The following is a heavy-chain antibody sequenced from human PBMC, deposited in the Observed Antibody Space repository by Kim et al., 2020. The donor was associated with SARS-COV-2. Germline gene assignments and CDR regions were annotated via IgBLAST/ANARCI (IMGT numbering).Heavy chain of an antibody. D-gene: IGHD2-21*01. CDR1: GFTFSSYG. J-gene: IGHJ6*02. Sequence: GGSLRLSCAASGFTFSSYGMHWVRQAPGKGLEWVAVIWYDGSNKYYADSVKGRFTISRDNSKNTLYLQMNSRRAEDTAVYYCAKDQFRRLHPGYYYYGMDVWGQGTTVTVSS. CDR2: IWYDGSNK. CDR3: AKDQFRRLHPGYYYYGMDV. V-gene: IGHV3-33*06.